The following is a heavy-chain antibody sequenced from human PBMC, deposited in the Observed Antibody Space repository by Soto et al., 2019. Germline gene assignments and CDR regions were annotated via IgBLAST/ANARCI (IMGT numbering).Heavy chain of an antibody. CDR2: IYYSGST. J-gene: IGHJ4*02. CDR1: GGSISSGGYY. D-gene: IGHD3-22*01. V-gene: IGHV4-31*03. Sequence: QVQLQESGPGLVKPSQTLSLTCTVSGGSISSGGYYWSWIRQPPGKGLEWIGYIYYSGSTYYNPTLKSRVTISVDTANTQFSLKLSSVTAADTAVYYCARALESSGSNLDYWGQGTLVTVSS. CDR3: ARALESSGSNLDY.